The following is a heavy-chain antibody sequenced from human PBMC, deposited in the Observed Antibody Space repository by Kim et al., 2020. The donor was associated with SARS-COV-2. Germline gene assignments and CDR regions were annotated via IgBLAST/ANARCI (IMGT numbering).Heavy chain of an antibody. V-gene: IGHV3-33*01. Sequence: GGSLRLSCAASGFTFSSYGMHWVRQAPGKGLEWVAVIWYDGSNKYYADSVKGRFTISRDNSKNTLYLQMNSLRAEDTAVYYCARDSTTRDSSGWYSPYTPGLHYPYYFDYWGQGTLVTVSS. CDR2: IWYDGSNK. CDR3: ARDSTTRDSSGWYSPYTPGLHYPYYFDY. D-gene: IGHD6-19*01. J-gene: IGHJ4*02. CDR1: GFTFSSYG.